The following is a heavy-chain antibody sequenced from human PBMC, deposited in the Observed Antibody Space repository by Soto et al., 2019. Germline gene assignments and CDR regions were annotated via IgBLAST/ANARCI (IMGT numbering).Heavy chain of an antibody. CDR3: ATFQYCSSTSPHHPWWFDP. V-gene: IGHV3-11*01. D-gene: IGHD2-2*01. Sequence: GGSLRLCCAASRFTFSDYYMGWIRQAPGKGLEWVSYISSSGSTIYYADSVKGRFTISRDNAKNSLYLQMNSLRAEDTAVYYCATFQYCSSTSPHHPWWFDPWGQGTLVTVSS. CDR1: RFTFSDYY. J-gene: IGHJ5*02. CDR2: ISSSGSTI.